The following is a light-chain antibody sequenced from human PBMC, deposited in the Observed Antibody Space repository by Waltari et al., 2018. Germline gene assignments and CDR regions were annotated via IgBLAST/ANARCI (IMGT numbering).Light chain of an antibody. CDR3: NSRDSSGNHLV. Sequence: SSELTQDPAVSVALGPTVRIPFQGDRLRSYYASWYQQKPGQAPVLVIYGKNNRPSGIPDRFSGSSSGNTASLTITGAQAEDEADYYCNSRDSSGNHLVFGGGTKLTVL. CDR2: GKN. J-gene: IGLJ3*02. V-gene: IGLV3-19*01. CDR1: RLRSYY.